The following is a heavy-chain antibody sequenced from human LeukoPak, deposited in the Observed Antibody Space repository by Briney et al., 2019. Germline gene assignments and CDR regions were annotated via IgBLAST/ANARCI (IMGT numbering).Heavy chain of an antibody. Sequence: SETLSLTCTVSGGSIGSYYWSWIRQPAGKGLEWIGRIYTSGSTNYNPSLKSRVTMSVDTSKNQFSLKLSSVTAADTAVYYCARDGSVAGTFDYWGQGTLVTVSS. D-gene: IGHD6-19*01. V-gene: IGHV4-4*07. J-gene: IGHJ4*02. CDR2: IYTSGST. CDR3: ARDGSVAGTFDY. CDR1: GGSIGSYY.